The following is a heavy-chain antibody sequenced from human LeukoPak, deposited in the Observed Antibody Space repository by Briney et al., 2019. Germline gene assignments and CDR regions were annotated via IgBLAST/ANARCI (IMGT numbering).Heavy chain of an antibody. Sequence: GGSLRLSCAASGFTVSSNYMSWVRQAPGKGLEWVSVIYSGGSTYYADSVKGRFTISRDNSKNTLYLQMNSLRAEDTAVYYCAREAAADYYYYYYMDVWGKGTTVTVSS. CDR1: GFTVSSNY. CDR3: AREAAADYYYYYYMDV. D-gene: IGHD6-13*01. CDR2: IYSGGST. J-gene: IGHJ6*03. V-gene: IGHV3-53*01.